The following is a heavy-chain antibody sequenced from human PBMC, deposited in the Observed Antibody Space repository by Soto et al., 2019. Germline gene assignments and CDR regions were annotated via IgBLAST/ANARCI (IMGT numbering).Heavy chain of an antibody. J-gene: IGHJ4*02. D-gene: IGHD3-10*01. V-gene: IGHV1-3*01. Sequence: ASVKVSCKASGYTFTSYAIHWVRQAPGQRLEWMGWINAGNGNTKYSQKFQGRVTITRDTSASTAYMELSSLRSEDTAVYYCARGGEQVNSTGSVKGNYWAQEPLVP. CDR3: ARGGEQVNSTGSVKGNY. CDR1: GYTFTSYA. CDR2: INAGNGNT.